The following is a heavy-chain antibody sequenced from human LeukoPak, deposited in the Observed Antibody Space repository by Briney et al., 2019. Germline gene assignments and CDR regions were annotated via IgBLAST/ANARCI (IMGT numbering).Heavy chain of an antibody. CDR3: ARLSRTYYYDPGDY. CDR2: IYRGGST. Sequence: GGSLRLSCAASGFTVSSNYMSWVRQAPGKGLEWVSVIYRGGSTYYADSVKGRFTISRDNSKNTLYLQMNSLRAEDTAVYYCARLSRTYYYDPGDYWGQGTLVTVSS. CDR1: GFTVSSNY. D-gene: IGHD3-22*01. V-gene: IGHV3-53*01. J-gene: IGHJ4*02.